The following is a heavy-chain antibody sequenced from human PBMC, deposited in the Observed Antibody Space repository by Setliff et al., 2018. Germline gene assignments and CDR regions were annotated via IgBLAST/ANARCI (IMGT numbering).Heavy chain of an antibody. V-gene: IGHV4-39*07. D-gene: IGHD3-22*01. J-gene: IGHJ4*02. CDR2: TYYSGST. CDR1: GASVSGNSYY. Sequence: SETLSLTCTVSGASVSGNSYYWGWIRQPPGKGLEWIASTYYSGSTYYNPSLKSRVTISVDTSKNQFSLKLTSVTAADTAVYYCARAPRYFDPTGSYFDFWGQGTLVTV. CDR3: ARAPRYFDPTGSYFDF.